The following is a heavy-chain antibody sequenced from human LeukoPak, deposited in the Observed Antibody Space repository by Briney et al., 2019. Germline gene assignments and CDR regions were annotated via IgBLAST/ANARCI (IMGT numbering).Heavy chain of an antibody. CDR1: GFSFKTYA. CDR2: ISTTSAYT. V-gene: IGHV3-23*01. J-gene: IGHJ4*02. CDR3: AKAGGSGNHYNYFDY. Sequence: GGSLRLSCAASGFSFKTYAMSWVRQAPGKGLQWVASISTTSAYTYYSDSVKGRFTISRDNSKNAVYLQMNSLRAEDTAIYYCAKAGGSGNHYNYFDYWGQGTLVTVSS. D-gene: IGHD3-10*01.